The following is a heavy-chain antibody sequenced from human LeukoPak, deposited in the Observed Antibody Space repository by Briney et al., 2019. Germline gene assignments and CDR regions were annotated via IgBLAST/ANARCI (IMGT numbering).Heavy chain of an antibody. CDR2: ISAYNGNT. Sequence: ASVKVSCKASGYTFTSYGISWVRQAPGQGLEWMGWISAYNGNTNYAQKLQGRVTMTTDTSTSTAYMELRSLRSDDTAVYYCARAPRNYYGSGSYYPSGYWGQGTLVTVSS. CDR3: ARAPRNYYGSGSYYPSGY. J-gene: IGHJ4*02. D-gene: IGHD3-10*01. CDR1: GYTFTSYG. V-gene: IGHV1-18*01.